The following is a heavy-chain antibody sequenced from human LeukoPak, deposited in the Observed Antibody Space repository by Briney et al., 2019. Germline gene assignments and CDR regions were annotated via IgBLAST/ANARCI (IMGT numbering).Heavy chain of an antibody. D-gene: IGHD2-2*01. CDR3: ARDNRGYCSSSSCYSEGYFHYYMDV. CDR2: IYTSGTT. CDR1: GGSISSSHYY. V-gene: IGHV4-61*02. Sequence: SETLSLTCSVSGGSISSSHYYWSWIRQPAGKGLEWIGRIYTSGTTNYNPSLKSRVTMSVDTSKNQFSLILSSVTAADTAVYFCARDNRGYCSSSSCYSEGYFHYYMDVWGKGSTVTVSS. J-gene: IGHJ6*03.